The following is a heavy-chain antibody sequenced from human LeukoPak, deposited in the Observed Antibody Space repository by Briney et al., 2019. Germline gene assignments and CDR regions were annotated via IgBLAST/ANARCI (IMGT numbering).Heavy chain of an antibody. CDR1: GYSISSGYY. J-gene: IGHJ5*02. Sequence: SETLSLTCAVSGYSISSGYYWGWIRQPPGKGLEWIGSIYHSGSTYYNPSLKSRVTISVDTSKNQFFLKLTSVTAADTAVYYCAKALDPWGQGTLVTVSS. D-gene: IGHD1-1*01. CDR2: IYHSGST. V-gene: IGHV4-38-2*01. CDR3: AKALDP.